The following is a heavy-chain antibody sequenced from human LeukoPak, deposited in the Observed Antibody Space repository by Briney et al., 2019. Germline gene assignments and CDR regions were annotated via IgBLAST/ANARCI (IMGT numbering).Heavy chain of an antibody. Sequence: GGSLRLSCAASGFTFNNYGMHWVRQAPGKGLEWVAFIRHDGSNKYYADFVKGRFTISRDNSKNTLSLQMNSLRPEDTAVYYCGRDLASGYSYGVDYWGQGTLVTVSS. D-gene: IGHD5-18*01. CDR3: GRDLASGYSYGVDY. V-gene: IGHV3-30*02. CDR2: IRHDGSNK. CDR1: GFTFNNYG. J-gene: IGHJ4*02.